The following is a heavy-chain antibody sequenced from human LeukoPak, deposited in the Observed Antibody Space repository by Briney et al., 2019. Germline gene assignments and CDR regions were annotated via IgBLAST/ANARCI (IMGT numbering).Heavy chain of an antibody. V-gene: IGHV3-30*04. CDR1: GFTVTRYA. CDR2: ITANRDVK. D-gene: IGHD1-26*01. J-gene: IGHJ4*02. Sequence: GGSLRLSCAASGFTVTRYAVHWVRQPPGEGLEWVAIITANRDVKFYADSVRGRFTLSRDDSQNTVFLRMDSLRGEDTAVYYCARDSQSGAHSDFDYWGQGTLVTVSS. CDR3: ARDSQSGAHSDFDY.